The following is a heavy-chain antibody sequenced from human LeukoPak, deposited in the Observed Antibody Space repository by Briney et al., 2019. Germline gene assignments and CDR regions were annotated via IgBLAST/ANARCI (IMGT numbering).Heavy chain of an antibody. CDR1: GFTVSGNY. D-gene: IGHD5-24*01. Sequence: GGSLRLSCAASGFTVSGNYISWVRQAPGKGLEWVSVIYTAGSTYNADSVKGRFTISRDKSKNTLYLQMNTLRAEDTAVYYCAKAERAMATNDAFDIWGQGTMVTVSS. V-gene: IGHV3-53*01. J-gene: IGHJ3*02. CDR3: AKAERAMATNDAFDI. CDR2: IYTAGST.